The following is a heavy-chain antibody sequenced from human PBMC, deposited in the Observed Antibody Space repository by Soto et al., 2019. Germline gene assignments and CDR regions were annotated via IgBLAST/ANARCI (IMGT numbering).Heavy chain of an antibody. J-gene: IGHJ5*02. CDR3: ARVPDRLNRRTPKTYNWFDP. Sequence: SETLSLTCAVSGGSISSSKWRSWVRQPTGKGLEWVGEIYHSGSTNYNPSLKSRVTISVDKSKNQFSLKLSSVTAADTAVYYCARVPDRLNRRTPKTYNWFDPRGQGTLVTLSS. V-gene: IGHV4-4*02. D-gene: IGHD2-2*01. CDR1: GGSISSSKW. CDR2: IYHSGST.